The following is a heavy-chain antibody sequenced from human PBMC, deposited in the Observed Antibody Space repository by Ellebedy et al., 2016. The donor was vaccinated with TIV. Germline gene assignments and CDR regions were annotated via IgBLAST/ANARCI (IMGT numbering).Heavy chain of an antibody. CDR3: ATRGSGHY. J-gene: IGHJ4*02. D-gene: IGHD3-10*01. Sequence: SLKISXTTSGFTFTDYTIHWVRQVPGKGLEWISGISWNSGSVVYADSVKGRFTISRDDANHSLYLQMNSLRADDTAVYYCATRGSGHYWGQGTPVTVSS. V-gene: IGHV3-9*01. CDR2: ISWNSGSV. CDR1: GFTFTDYT.